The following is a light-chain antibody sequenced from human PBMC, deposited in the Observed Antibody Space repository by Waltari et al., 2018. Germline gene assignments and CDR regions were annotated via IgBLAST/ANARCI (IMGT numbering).Light chain of an antibody. CDR2: KAS. J-gene: IGKJ3*01. CDR1: QGISNK. CDR3: QHGYGTPFT. Sequence: DIQMTQSPSSLSASVGDRVTITCQASQGISNKLAWYQQKPGKGPKLLIYKASTLQSGFPSRCSVSGAGTDFTLTISSLQPEDFATYYCQHGYGTPFTFGPGPKLDI. V-gene: IGKV1-NL1*01.